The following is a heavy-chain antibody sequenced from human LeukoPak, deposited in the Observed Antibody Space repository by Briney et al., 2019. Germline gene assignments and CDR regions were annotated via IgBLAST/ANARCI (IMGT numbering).Heavy chain of an antibody. J-gene: IGHJ4*02. D-gene: IGHD3-10*01. CDR2: ISSSSSYI. CDR3: TSRRGSGSYPTLIDY. V-gene: IGHV3-21*04. CDR1: GFTFSSYS. Sequence: GGSLRLSCAASGFTFSSYSMNWVRQAPGKGLEWVSSISSSSSYIYYADSVKGRFTISRDNAKNSLYLQMNSLKTEDTAVYYCTSRRGSGSYPTLIDYWGQGTLVTVSS.